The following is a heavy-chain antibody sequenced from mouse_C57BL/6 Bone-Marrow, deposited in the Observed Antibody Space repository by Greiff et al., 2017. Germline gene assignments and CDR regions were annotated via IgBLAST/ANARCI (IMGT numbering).Heavy chain of an antibody. CDR3: AREGSSSYWYFDV. Sequence: VQLQQPGAELVMPGASVKLSCKASGYTFTSYWMHWVKQRPGQGLEWIGETDPSDSYTNYNQKFKGKSTLTVDKSSSTAYMQLSSLTSEDSAVYYCAREGSSSYWYFDVWGTGTTVTVSS. V-gene: IGHV1-69*01. D-gene: IGHD1-1*01. CDR1: GYTFTSYW. CDR2: TDPSDSYT. J-gene: IGHJ1*03.